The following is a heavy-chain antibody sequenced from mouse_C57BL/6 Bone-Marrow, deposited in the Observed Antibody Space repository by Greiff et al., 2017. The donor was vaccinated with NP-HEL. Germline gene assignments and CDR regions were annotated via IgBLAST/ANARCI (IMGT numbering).Heavy chain of an antibody. CDR2: INPSNGGT. CDR3: ARDYYGSSYYFDY. J-gene: IGHJ2*01. D-gene: IGHD1-1*01. V-gene: IGHV1-53*01. CDR1: GYTFTSYW. Sequence: VQLQQSGTELVKPGASVKLSCKASGYTFTSYWMHWVKQRPGQGLEWIGNINPSNGGTNSNEKFKSKATLTVDKSSSTAYMQLSSLTSEDSAVYYCARDYYGSSYYFDYWGQGTTLTVAS.